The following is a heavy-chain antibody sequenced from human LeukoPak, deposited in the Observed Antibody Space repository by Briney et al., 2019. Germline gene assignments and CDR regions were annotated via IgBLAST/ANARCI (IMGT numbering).Heavy chain of an antibody. J-gene: IGHJ4*02. CDR1: GYTFTSYY. CDR3: AISWGAEYSSSPEDY. D-gene: IGHD6-6*01. V-gene: IGHV1-46*01. CDR2: INPSGGST. Sequence: ASVKVSCKASGYTFTSYYMHWVRQAPGQGLERMGIINPSGGSTSYAQKFQGRVTMTRDMSTSTVYMELSSLRSEDTAVYYCAISWGAEYSSSPEDYWGQGTLVTVSS.